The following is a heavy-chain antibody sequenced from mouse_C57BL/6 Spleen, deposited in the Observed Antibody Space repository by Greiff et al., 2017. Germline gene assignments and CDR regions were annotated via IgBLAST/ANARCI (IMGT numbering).Heavy chain of an antibody. D-gene: IGHD1-1*01. Sequence: EVHLVESGGGLVQPGGSLSLSCAASGFTFTDYYMSWVRQPPGQALEWLGFIRNKANGYTTEYSASVKGRFTISRDNSQSILYLQMNALTAEDSATYYCARWGDYHAWFADWGKGTLVTVSA. CDR1: GFTFTDYY. CDR3: ARWGDYHAWFAD. V-gene: IGHV7-3*01. J-gene: IGHJ3*01. CDR2: IRNKANGYTT.